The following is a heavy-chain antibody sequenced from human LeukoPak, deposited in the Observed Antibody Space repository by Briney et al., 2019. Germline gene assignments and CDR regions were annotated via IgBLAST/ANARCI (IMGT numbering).Heavy chain of an antibody. CDR2: IIPILGIA. Sequence: SSVKVSCKASGGTFSSYAISWVRQAPGQGLEWMGRIIPILGIANYAQKFQGRVTTTADKSTSTAYMELSSLRSEDTAVYYCASEIWHSLPDYNQKSLYYGMDVWGQGTTVTVSS. J-gene: IGHJ6*02. CDR3: ASEIWHSLPDYNQKSLYYGMDV. D-gene: IGHD4-11*01. CDR1: GGTFSSYA. V-gene: IGHV1-69*04.